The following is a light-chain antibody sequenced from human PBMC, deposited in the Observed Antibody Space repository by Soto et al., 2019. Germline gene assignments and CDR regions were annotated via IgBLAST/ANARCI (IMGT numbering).Light chain of an antibody. V-gene: IGLV4-69*01. CDR2: LNSDGSH. J-gene: IGLJ2*01. Sequence: QPVLTQSPSASASLGASVKLTCTLSSGHSSYAIAWHQQQPEKGPRYLMKLNSDGSHSKGDGIPDRFSGSSSGAERYLTISSLQSEDEADYYCQTWGTGILVVFGGRTKLTVL. CDR3: QTWGTGILVV. CDR1: SGHSSYA.